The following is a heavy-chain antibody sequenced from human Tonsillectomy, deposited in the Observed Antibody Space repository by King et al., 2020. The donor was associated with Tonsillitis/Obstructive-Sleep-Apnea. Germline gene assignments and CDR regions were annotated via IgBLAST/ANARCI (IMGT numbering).Heavy chain of an antibody. CDR2: IGSSSHYI. D-gene: IGHD3-3*02. CDR3: ARANIFGVRNPTWFDP. CDR1: GFTFSSHV. V-gene: IGHV3-21*01. Sequence: VQLVESGGGLVKPGGSLRLSCAGSGFTFSSHVMNWVRQAPVKGLEWVSSIGSSSHYIYYADSVKGRFTISRDNAKNSVFLQLNSLRAEDTAVYYCARANIFGVRNPTWFDPWGQGTLVTVSS. J-gene: IGHJ5*02.